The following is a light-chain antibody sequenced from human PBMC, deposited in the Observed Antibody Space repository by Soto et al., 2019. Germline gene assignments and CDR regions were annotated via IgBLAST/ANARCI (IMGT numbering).Light chain of an antibody. CDR3: QQHGTSPPLT. CDR2: GTS. CDR1: QSVNNRF. J-gene: IGKJ5*01. Sequence: IVLTQSPGTLSLSPGERATLSCRTSQSVNNRFLAWYQQKPGQAPRLLIFGTSNRVTGIPDRFSGSGSDTDFTLTISRLEPEDFAVYYCQQHGTSPPLTFGQGTRLEIK. V-gene: IGKV3-20*01.